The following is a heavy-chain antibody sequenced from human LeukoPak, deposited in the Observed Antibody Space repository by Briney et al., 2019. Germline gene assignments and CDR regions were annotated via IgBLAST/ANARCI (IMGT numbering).Heavy chain of an antibody. CDR3: ARGHLGRYFDWLLGRNHDAFDI. CDR1: GFTFSSYA. V-gene: IGHV3-30*01. CDR2: ISYDGSNK. D-gene: IGHD3-9*01. J-gene: IGHJ3*02. Sequence: GRSLRLSCAASGFTFSSYAMRWVRQAPGKGLEWVAVISYDGSNKYYADSVKGRFTISRDNSKNTLYLQMNSLGAEDTAVYYCARGHLGRYFDWLLGRNHDAFDIWGQGTMVTVSS.